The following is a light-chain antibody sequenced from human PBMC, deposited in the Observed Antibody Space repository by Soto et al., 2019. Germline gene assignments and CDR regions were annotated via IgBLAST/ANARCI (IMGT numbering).Light chain of an antibody. Sequence: DIQVTQSPSTLSASVGDRVTITCRASHSITNWLAWYQQKPGKAPKVLIYDVSTLGSGVPSRFSGSGSGTEFTLTISSLQPDDFATYYCQPYNNNFGQGTKVDIK. CDR3: QPYNNN. CDR2: DVS. J-gene: IGKJ2*01. CDR1: HSITNW. V-gene: IGKV1-5*01.